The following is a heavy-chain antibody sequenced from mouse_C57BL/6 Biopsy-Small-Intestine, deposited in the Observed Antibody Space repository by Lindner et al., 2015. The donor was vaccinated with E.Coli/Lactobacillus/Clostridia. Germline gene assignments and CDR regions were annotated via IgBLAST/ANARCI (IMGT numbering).Heavy chain of an antibody. CDR2: MNPNSGNT. J-gene: IGHJ4*01. Sequence: SVKVSCKASGYTFTSYDINWVRQATGQGLEWMGWMNPNSGNTGYAQKFQGRVTMTTNTSISTAYMELSSLRSEDTAVYYCARRPKHNSSWFWFDPWGQGTLVTVSS. CDR3: ARRPKHNSSWFWFDP. V-gene: IGHV1-81*01. D-gene: IGHD6-1*01. CDR1: GYTFTSYD.